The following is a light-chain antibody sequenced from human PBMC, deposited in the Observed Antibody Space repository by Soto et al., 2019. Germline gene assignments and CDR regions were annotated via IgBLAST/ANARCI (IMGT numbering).Light chain of an antibody. V-gene: IGLV2-8*01. J-gene: IGLJ2*01. Sequence: QSALTQPPSASGSPGQSVTLSCTGTSRDIGDYNWVSWYQHHPGKAPKLVIFEVSKRPSGVPDRFSGSKSGNTASLTVSGLQDEDEADYYCTSYAGASTLLFGGGTKLTVL. CDR1: SRDIGDYNW. CDR3: TSYAGASTLL. CDR2: EVS.